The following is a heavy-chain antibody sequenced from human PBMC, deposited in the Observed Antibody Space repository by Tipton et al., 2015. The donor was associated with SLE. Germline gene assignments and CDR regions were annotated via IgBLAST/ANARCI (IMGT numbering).Heavy chain of an antibody. CDR2: MHFSGST. Sequence: TLSLTCTVSGGSINNYYWNWIRQPPGKGLEWIGNMHFSGSTSYNPSLKSRVSISGDMSKNQLSLALTSVTAADTAVYYCARDPSCWGQGTLVTVSS. CDR1: GGSINNYY. V-gene: IGHV4-59*12. CDR3: ARDPSC. J-gene: IGHJ4*02.